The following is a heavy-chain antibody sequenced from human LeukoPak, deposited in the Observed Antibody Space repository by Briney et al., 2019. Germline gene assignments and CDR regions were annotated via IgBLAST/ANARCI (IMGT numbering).Heavy chain of an antibody. CDR3: ARDQRSSWNPGGMDV. J-gene: IGHJ6*02. CDR2: IYYSERP. V-gene: IGHV4-59*12. CDR1: GGSISSYY. Sequence: PSETLSLTCTVSGGSISSYYWSWIRQPPGKGLECIGYIYYSERPNYNPSLKSRVTISVDTSKNQFSLKLSSVTAADTAVYYCARDQRSSWNPGGMDVWGQGTTVTVSS. D-gene: IGHD6-13*01.